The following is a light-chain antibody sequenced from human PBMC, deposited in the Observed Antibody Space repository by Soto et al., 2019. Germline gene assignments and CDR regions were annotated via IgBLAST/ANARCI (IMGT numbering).Light chain of an antibody. CDR2: EVS. J-gene: IGLJ1*01. Sequence: QSMLTQPASVSGSPGQSITISCTGTRSDVGGYKYVSWYQHHPGKAPKLIIFEVSNRPSGVSNRFSGSKSANTASLTISGLRAEDEADYYCSSYTSTTTLVFGSGTKVTVL. V-gene: IGLV2-14*01. CDR1: RSDVGGYKY. CDR3: SSYTSTTTLV.